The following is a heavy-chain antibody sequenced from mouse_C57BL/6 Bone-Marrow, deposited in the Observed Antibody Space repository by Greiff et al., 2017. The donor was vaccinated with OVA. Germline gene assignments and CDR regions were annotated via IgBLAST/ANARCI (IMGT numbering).Heavy chain of an antibody. Sequence: VQLKESGGGLVQPGGSLKLSCAASGFTFSDYYMYWVRQTPEKRLEWVAYISNGGGSTYYPDTVKGRFTISRDNAKNTLYLQMSRLKSEDTAMYYCARPGGSSTWFAYWGQGTLVTVSA. V-gene: IGHV5-12*01. CDR3: ARPGGSSTWFAY. D-gene: IGHD1-1*01. CDR2: ISNGGGST. CDR1: GFTFSDYY. J-gene: IGHJ3*01.